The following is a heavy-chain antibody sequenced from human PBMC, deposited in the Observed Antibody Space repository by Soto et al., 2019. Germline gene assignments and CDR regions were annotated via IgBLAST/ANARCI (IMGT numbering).Heavy chain of an antibody. J-gene: IGHJ6*02. CDR3: ARTSGYGDYVGYYGMDV. CDR1: GYTFTGYY. V-gene: IGHV1-2*04. Sequence: GASVKVSCKASGYTFTGYYMHWVRQAPGQGLEWMGWINPNSGGTNYAQKFQGWVTMTRDTSISTAYMELSRLRSDDTAVYYCARTSGYGDYVGYYGMDVWGQGTTVTVSS. CDR2: INPNSGGT. D-gene: IGHD4-17*01.